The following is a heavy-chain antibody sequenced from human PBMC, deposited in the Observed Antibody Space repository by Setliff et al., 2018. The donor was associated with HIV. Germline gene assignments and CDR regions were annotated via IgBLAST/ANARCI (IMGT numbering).Heavy chain of an antibody. D-gene: IGHD5-18*01. V-gene: IGHV4-39*07. Sequence: PSETLSLTCTVSGGSISSSSYYWGWVRQPPGRGLEWIGSMYYSGSTYYTPSLKSRITISLDTSKNQFSLRMRSVTAADTAVYYCARVFVDTAVLRVLEYYFDSWGRGTLGTSPQ. CDR3: ARVFVDTAVLRVLEYYFDS. J-gene: IGHJ4*02. CDR2: MYYSGST. CDR1: GGSISSSSYY.